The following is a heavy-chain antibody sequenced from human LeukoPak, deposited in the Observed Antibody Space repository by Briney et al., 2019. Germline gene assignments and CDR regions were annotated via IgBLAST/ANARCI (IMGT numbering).Heavy chain of an antibody. J-gene: IGHJ3*02. Sequence: ASVKVSCKASGYTXTSYGISWVRQAPGQGLEWMGIINPSSGGTSYAQKFQGRVTMTRATSTSTVYMELSSLRPEDTAVYYCARDPSYCGGDCYSFDIWDQGTMVTVSS. CDR3: ARDPSYCGGDCYSFDI. CDR1: GYTXTSYG. D-gene: IGHD2-21*02. V-gene: IGHV1-46*01. CDR2: INPSSGGT.